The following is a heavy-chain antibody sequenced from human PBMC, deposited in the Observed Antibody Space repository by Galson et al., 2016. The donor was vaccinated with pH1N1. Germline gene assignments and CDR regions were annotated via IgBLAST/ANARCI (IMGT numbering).Heavy chain of an antibody. D-gene: IGHD2-15*01. Sequence: SLRLSCADSGLTFSSYEMNWVRQAPGKGLEWVAFISSGGYSIQYADSVKGRFTISRDNAKSSLYLQMNSLRPEDTAVYYCATAPTGPGWFGVDVWGQGTTVIV. CDR3: ATAPTGPGWFGVDV. CDR1: GLTFSSYE. J-gene: IGHJ6*02. CDR2: ISSGGYSI. V-gene: IGHV3-48*03.